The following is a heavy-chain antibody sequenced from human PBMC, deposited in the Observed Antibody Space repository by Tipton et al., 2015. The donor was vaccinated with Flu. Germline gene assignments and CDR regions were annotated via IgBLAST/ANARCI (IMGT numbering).Heavy chain of an antibody. J-gene: IGHJ6*03. CDR2: INHSGST. CDR1: GGSFSGYY. V-gene: IGHV4-34*01. Sequence: TLSLTCAVYGGSFSGYYWSWIRQPPGKGLEWIGEINHSGSTNYNPSLKSRVTISVDTSKNQFSLKLSSVTAADTAVYYCARGIKPTPQGWSAAIRGYYYYYMDVWGKGTTVTVSS. CDR3: ARGIKPTPQGWSAAIRGYYYYYMDV. D-gene: IGHD2-2*01.